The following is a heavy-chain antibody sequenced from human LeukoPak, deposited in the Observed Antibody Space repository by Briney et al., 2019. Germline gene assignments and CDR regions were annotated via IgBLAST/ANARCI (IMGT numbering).Heavy chain of an antibody. CDR3: AKDLCSGGSCYPSSGFDY. CDR1: GFTFSSYG. Sequence: GGSLRLSCAASGFTFSSYGMHWVRQAPGKGLEWVAVISYDGSNKYYADSAKGRFTISRDNSKNTLYLQMNSLRAEDTAVYYCAKDLCSGGSCYPSSGFDYWGQGTLVTVSS. V-gene: IGHV3-30*18. D-gene: IGHD2-15*01. CDR2: ISYDGSNK. J-gene: IGHJ4*02.